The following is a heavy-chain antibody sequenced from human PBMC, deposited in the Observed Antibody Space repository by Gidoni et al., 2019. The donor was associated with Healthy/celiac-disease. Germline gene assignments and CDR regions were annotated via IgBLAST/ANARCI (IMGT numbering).Heavy chain of an antibody. V-gene: IGHV3-23*01. CDR2: ISGSGGST. J-gene: IGHJ4*02. D-gene: IGHD6-13*01. CDR3: AKGGLVYSSSWYEPYYFDY. CDR1: GFPFSSYA. Sequence: EVQLLESGGGLVQPGGSLRLSCAASGFPFSSYAMSWVRQAPGKGLEWVSAISGSGGSTYYADSVKGRFTISRDNSKNTLYLQMNSLRAEDTAVYYCAKGGLVYSSSWYEPYYFDYWGQGTLVTVSS.